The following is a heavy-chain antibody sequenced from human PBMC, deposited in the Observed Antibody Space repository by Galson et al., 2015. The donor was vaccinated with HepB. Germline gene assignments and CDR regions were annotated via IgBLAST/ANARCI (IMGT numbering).Heavy chain of an antibody. D-gene: IGHD2-15*01. CDR1: GFTFSSYA. Sequence: SLRLSCAASGFTFSSYAMSWVRQAPGKGLEWVSAISGSGGSTYYADSVKGRFTISRDNSKNTLYLQMNSLRAEDTAVYYCAKALQHCSGGSCYVFDYWGQGTLVTVSS. CDR3: AKALQHCSGGSCYVFDY. CDR2: ISGSGGST. V-gene: IGHV3-23*01. J-gene: IGHJ4*02.